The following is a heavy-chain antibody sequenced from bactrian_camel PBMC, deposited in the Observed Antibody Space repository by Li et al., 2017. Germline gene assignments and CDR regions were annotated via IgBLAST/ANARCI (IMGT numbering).Heavy chain of an antibody. V-gene: IGHV3S31*01. D-gene: IGHD1*01. Sequence: DVQLVESGGDLVRPGGSLRLSCAASGFTFSDYTMTWVRQAPGKGLEWVSTINSGLSATSYTDSVKGRFTISRDNAKNTLSLQMNNLKPEDTTVYRCVRDLASLYAYWGQGTQGTQVTVS. J-gene: IGHJ4*01. CDR1: GFTFSDYT. CDR2: INSGLSAT.